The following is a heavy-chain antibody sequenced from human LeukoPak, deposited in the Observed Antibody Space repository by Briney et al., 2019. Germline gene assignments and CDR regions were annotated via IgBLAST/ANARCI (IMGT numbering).Heavy chain of an antibody. CDR3: ASNPMVRGVIIH. D-gene: IGHD3-10*01. CDR1: GGSISSSSYY. V-gene: IGHV4-39*01. J-gene: IGHJ4*02. Sequence: PSETLSLTCTVSGGSISSSSYYWGWIRQPPGKGLEWIGSIYYSGSTYYNPSLKSRVTISVDTSKNQFSLKLSSVTAADTAVYYCASNPMVRGVIIHWGQGTLVTVSS. CDR2: IYYSGST.